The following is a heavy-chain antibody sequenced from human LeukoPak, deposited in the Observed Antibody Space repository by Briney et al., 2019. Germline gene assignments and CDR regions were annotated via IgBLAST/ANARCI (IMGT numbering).Heavy chain of an antibody. J-gene: IGHJ4*02. D-gene: IGHD3-9*01. Sequence: SQTLSLTCAISGDSVSSNSAAWNWIRQSPSRGLEWLGRTYYRSKWYNDYAVSVKSRITINPDTSKNQFSLKPSSVTAADTAVYYCARGELRYFDWLYEGVGNFDYWGQGTLVTVSS. CDR1: GDSVSSNSAA. CDR2: TYYRSKWYN. CDR3: ARGELRYFDWLYEGVGNFDY. V-gene: IGHV6-1*01.